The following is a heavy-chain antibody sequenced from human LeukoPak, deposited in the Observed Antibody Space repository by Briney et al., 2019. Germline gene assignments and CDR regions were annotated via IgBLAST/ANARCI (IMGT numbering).Heavy chain of an antibody. CDR2: IRYDGSNK. D-gene: IGHD2-2*01. CDR1: GFTFSSYG. J-gene: IGHJ4*02. Sequence: GGSLRLSCAASGFTFSSYGMHWVRQAPGKGLEWVAFIRYDGSNKYYADSVKGRFTISRDNSKNTLYLQMNSLRAEDTAVYYCAEDTKDIVVVPAASRPGALDYWGQGTLVTVSS. CDR3: AEDTKDIVVVPAASRPGALDY. V-gene: IGHV3-30*02.